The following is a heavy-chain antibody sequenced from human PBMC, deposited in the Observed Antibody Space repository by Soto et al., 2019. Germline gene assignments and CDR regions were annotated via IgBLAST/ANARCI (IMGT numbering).Heavy chain of an antibody. V-gene: IGHV3-11*01. D-gene: IGHD3-10*01. CDR1: GFTFSDYY. Sequence: QVHLVESGGGLVKPGGSLRLSCADSGFTFSDYYMTWIRQAPGKGLEWVSYISSGGSSIYYADSVKGRFTISRDNAKNSLYLQMNSRRAEDTAMYYCASLAIGTIIRGAPDFWGQGTLVTVSS. J-gene: IGHJ4*02. CDR3: ASLAIGTIIRGAPDF. CDR2: ISSGGSSI.